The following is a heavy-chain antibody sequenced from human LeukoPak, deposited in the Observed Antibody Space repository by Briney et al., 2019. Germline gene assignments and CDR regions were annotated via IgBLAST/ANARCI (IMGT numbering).Heavy chain of an antibody. V-gene: IGHV4-61*09. D-gene: IGHD6-19*01. CDR1: GGSISSGSYY. Sequence: PSQTLSLTCTVSGGSISSGSYYWSWIRQPAGKGLEWIGHIYTSGGTNYNPSLKSRVTISVDTSKNQFSLKLSSVTAADTAVYYCARAIAVAGTPNFDYWGQGTLVTVSS. CDR3: ARAIAVAGTPNFDY. CDR2: IYTSGGT. J-gene: IGHJ4*02.